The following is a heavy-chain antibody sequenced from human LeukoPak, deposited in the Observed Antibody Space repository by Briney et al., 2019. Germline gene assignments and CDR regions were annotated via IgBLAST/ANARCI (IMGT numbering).Heavy chain of an antibody. J-gene: IGHJ3*02. Sequence: GASVKVSCKASGYTFTSYYMHWVRQAPGQGLEWMGIINPSGGSTSYAQKFQGRVTMTRDTSTSTVYMELRSLRSDDTAVYYCARDRGSAFDIWGQGTMVTVSS. CDR2: INPSGGST. V-gene: IGHV1-46*01. CDR1: GYTFTSYY. CDR3: ARDRGSAFDI.